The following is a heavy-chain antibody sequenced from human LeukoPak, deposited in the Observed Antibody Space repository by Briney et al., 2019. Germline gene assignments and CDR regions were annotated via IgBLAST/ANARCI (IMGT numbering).Heavy chain of an antibody. CDR3: ARALPSIVGATKAYNWFDP. CDR1: GGSFSGYY. J-gene: IGHJ5*02. D-gene: IGHD1-26*01. CDR2: INHSGST. Sequence: SETLSLTCAVYGGSFSGYYWSWIRQPPGKGLEWIGEINHSGSTNYNPSLKSRVTISVDTSKNQFSLKLSSVTAADTAVYYCARALPSIVGATKAYNWFDPWGRGTLVTVSS. V-gene: IGHV4-34*01.